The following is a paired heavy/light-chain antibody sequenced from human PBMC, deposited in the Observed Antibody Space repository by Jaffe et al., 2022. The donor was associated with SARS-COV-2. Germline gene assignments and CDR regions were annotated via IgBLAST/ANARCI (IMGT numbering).Light chain of an antibody. V-gene: IGKV4-1*01. Sequence: DIVMTQSPDSLAVSLGERATINCKSSQSVLDSSNNKNSLAWYQQKLGQPPKLLIYWASTRQSGVPDRFSGSASGTDFTLTISSLQAEDVAVYYCQQYHTSPHIFGQGTKLEIK. J-gene: IGKJ2*01. CDR2: WAS. CDR3: QQYHTSPHI. CDR1: QSVLDSSNNKNS.
Heavy chain of an antibody. V-gene: IGHV3-23*04. CDR2: MNGAATDT. CDR1: GFTFSSYA. Sequence: EVQLVESGGGLVQPGGSLRLSCAASGFTFSSYAMTWVRQAPGKGLEWVSAMNGAATDTYYAGSVKGRFTISRDNSRSTVSLLMNSLRAEDTAIYYCAKTEGSSWSLDYWGQGTLVTVSS. CDR3: AKTEGSSWSLDY. D-gene: IGHD6-13*01. J-gene: IGHJ4*02.